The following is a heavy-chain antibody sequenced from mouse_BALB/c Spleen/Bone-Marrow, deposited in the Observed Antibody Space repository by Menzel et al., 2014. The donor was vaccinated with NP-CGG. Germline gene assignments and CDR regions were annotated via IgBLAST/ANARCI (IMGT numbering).Heavy chain of an antibody. J-gene: IGHJ4*01. D-gene: IGHD2-4*01. CDR2: INPYNDVT. CDR1: GYTFTSNI. Sequence: VQLKQSGPELVKPGASVKMSCKASGYTFTSNIINWVKQKPGQGLEWIGYINPYNDVTKYNEKLKGKATLTSDMSSNTAYMELSSLTSEDSAVYYGAKAAYYDYDGRAMDYWGQGTSVSVSS. CDR3: AKAAYYDYDGRAMDY. V-gene: IGHV1-14*01.